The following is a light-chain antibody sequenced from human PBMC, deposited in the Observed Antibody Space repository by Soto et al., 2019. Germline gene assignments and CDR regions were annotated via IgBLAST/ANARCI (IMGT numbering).Light chain of an antibody. Sequence: EMVMTQSPAPLSVSPGERATLSCRASQSVSSNLAWYQQKPGQAPRLLIYGASTRATGIPARFSGSGSGTELTLTISSLQSEDFAFYYCQQYNNWWTFGQGTKVEIK. CDR2: GAS. J-gene: IGKJ1*01. CDR3: QQYNNWWT. V-gene: IGKV3-15*01. CDR1: QSVSSN.